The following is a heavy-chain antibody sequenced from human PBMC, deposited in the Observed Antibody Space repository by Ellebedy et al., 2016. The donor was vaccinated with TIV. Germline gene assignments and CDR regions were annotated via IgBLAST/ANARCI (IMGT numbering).Heavy chain of an antibody. D-gene: IGHD3-3*01. V-gene: IGHV3-7*01. J-gene: IGHJ4*02. CDR2: IKPDGSEK. CDR1: GFTFSSYW. CDR3: ARAVGGSGAY. Sequence: GGSLRLXCAASGFTFSSYWMHWVRQAPGKGLEWVANIKPDGSEKYYVDSVKGRFTISRDNAKNSLYLQMNSLRAEDMAVYYCARAVGGSGAYWGQGTLVTVSS.